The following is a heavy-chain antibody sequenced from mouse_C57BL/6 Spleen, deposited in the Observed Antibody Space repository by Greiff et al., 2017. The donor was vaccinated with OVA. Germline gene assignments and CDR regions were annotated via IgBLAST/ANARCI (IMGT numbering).Heavy chain of an antibody. Sequence: VQLQQSDAELVKPGASVKISCKVSGYTFTDHTIHWMKQRPEQGLEWIGYIYPRDGSTKYNEKFKGKATLTADKSSSTAYMQLNSLTSEDSSVYFCARWSYGSPYAMDYWGQGTSVTVSS. D-gene: IGHD1-1*01. V-gene: IGHV1-78*01. CDR1: GYTFTDHT. J-gene: IGHJ4*01. CDR2: IYPRDGST. CDR3: ARWSYGSPYAMDY.